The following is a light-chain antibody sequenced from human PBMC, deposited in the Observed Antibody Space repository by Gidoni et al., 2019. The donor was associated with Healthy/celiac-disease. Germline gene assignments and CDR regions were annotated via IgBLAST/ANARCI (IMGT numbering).Light chain of an antibody. CDR3: CSYAGSFTLI. CDR2: DVN. Sequence: QSALTQPRSVSGSPGQSVTISCTGTSSDVGAYHSVSWYHQHPGKAPKLMICDVNKRPSGVPDRFSGSKSGNTASLTISGLQAEDEADYYCCSYAGSFTLIFGGGTKLTVL. CDR1: SSDVGAYHS. J-gene: IGLJ2*01. V-gene: IGLV2-11*01.